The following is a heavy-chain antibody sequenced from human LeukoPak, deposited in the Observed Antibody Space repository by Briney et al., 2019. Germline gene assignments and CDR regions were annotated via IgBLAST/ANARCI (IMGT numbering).Heavy chain of an antibody. J-gene: IGHJ4*02. CDR3: ARTREQWQVLDY. D-gene: IGHD6-19*01. V-gene: IGHV3-30*03. CDR1: GFSFDSYG. CDR2: ISHEGSDK. Sequence: PGGSLRLSCAASGFSFDSYGIHWVRQAPGKGLEWVAVISHEGSDKYHADSVKGRFTVSRDNSKNMVYLQMNSLRAENTAVYYCARTREQWQVLDYWGQGTLVIVSS.